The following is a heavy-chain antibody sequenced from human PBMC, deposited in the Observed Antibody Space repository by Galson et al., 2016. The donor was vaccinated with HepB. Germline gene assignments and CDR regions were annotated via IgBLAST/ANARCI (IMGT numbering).Heavy chain of an antibody. CDR3: ARDDYFRLGY. D-gene: IGHD3-16*01. CDR1: GFTFSSYA. V-gene: IGHV3-23*01. CDR2: ISGSGGST. J-gene: IGHJ4*02. Sequence: SLRLSCAASGFTFSSYAMNWVRQAPGKGLEWVSVISGSGGSTDYADSVKGRFTISRDNAKNSLYLEMNSLRDEDTAVYYCARDDYFRLGYWGQGTLVTVSS.